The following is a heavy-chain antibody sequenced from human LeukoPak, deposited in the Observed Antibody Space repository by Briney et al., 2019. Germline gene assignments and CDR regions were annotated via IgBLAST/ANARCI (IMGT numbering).Heavy chain of an antibody. CDR3: AKTWSRYSYGKAPDY. Sequence: GGSLRLSCAASGFTFSSYAMSWVRQAPGKGLEWVSAISGSGGSTYYADSVKGRFTISRDNSKNTLYLQMNSLRAEDTAVYYRAKTWSRYSYGKAPDYWGQGTLVTVSS. D-gene: IGHD5-18*01. CDR2: ISGSGGST. J-gene: IGHJ4*02. CDR1: GFTFSSYA. V-gene: IGHV3-23*01.